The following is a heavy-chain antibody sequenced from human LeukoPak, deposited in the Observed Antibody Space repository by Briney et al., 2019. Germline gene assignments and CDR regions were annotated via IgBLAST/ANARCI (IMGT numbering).Heavy chain of an antibody. Sequence: GRSLRLSCAASGFTFSSYAMHWVRQAPGKGLEWVAVISYDGSNKYYADSVKGRFTISRDNSKNTLYLQMNSLRAEDTAVYYCARVGRGGYSGYDSPYFDYWGQETLVTVSS. CDR1: GFTFSSYA. V-gene: IGHV3-30*04. J-gene: IGHJ4*02. D-gene: IGHD5-12*01. CDR3: ARVGRGGYSGYDSPYFDY. CDR2: ISYDGSNK.